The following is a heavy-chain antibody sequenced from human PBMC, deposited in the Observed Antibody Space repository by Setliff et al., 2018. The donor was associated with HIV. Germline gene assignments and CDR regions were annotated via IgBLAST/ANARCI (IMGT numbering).Heavy chain of an antibody. J-gene: IGHJ4*02. CDR3: ARVVKGYNWNYFDS. Sequence: PSETLSLTCTVSGDSISSSTYYWGWIRQPPGRGLEWIGSIFYTGFTYYSPSLESRVTMSVDTSKNQFSLRVRSVTAADTAVYYCARVVKGYNWNYFDSWGQGTLVTVSS. CDR1: GDSISSSTYY. V-gene: IGHV4-39*07. CDR2: IFYTGFT. D-gene: IGHD1-20*01.